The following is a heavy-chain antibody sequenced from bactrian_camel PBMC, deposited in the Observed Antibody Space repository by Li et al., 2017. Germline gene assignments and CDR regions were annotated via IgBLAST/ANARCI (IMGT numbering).Heavy chain of an antibody. V-gene: IGHV3S53*01. Sequence: HVQLVESGGGSVQVGGSLRLSCAAPVYTSRGNCMAWFRQAPGKEREGVAVIAGSGSPGYADPVKGRFTISPGNATNTVSLQMNSLKPEDTAMYYCAADRMACLRPSVQLASYNFWGQGTQVTVS. J-gene: IGHJ4*01. CDR2: IAGSGSP. CDR1: VYTSRGNC. CDR3: AADRMACLRPSVQLASYNF.